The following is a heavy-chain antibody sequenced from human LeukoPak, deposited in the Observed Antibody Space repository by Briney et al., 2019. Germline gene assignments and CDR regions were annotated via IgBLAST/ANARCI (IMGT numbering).Heavy chain of an antibody. Sequence: GGSLRLSCAASGFTFDDYGMSWVRQAPGKGLEWVGRIKSKTDGGTTDYAAPVKGRFTISRDDSKNTLYLQMDSLKTEDTAVYYCTTKSGYYKYYFDYWGQGTLVTVSS. D-gene: IGHD3-22*01. CDR3: TTKSGYYKYYFDY. V-gene: IGHV3-15*01. J-gene: IGHJ4*02. CDR1: GFTFDDYG. CDR2: IKSKTDGGTT.